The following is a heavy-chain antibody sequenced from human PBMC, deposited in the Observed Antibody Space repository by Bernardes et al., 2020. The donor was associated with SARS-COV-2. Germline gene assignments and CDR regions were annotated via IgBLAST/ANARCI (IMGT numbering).Heavy chain of an antibody. Sequence: SAKVSCKASGGTFSSSGINWVRQAPGQGLEWMGRIIPVLGTTNYAQKFEGRVTITADESTNTGYMELRGLRSADTGMYYCARDLGMSWFDPWGQGTLVIVSS. D-gene: IGHD3-16*01. CDR2: IIPVLGTT. J-gene: IGHJ5*02. CDR3: ARDLGMSWFDP. CDR1: GGTFSSSG. V-gene: IGHV1-69*11.